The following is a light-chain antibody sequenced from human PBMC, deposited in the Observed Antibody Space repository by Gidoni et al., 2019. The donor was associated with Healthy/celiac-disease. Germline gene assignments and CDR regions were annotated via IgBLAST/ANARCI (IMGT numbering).Light chain of an antibody. CDR1: QSVSSSY. Sequence: ELVLTQSPGTLSLSPGERATLSCRASQSVSSSYLAWYQQKPGQAPRLRIYGASSRATGIPDRLSGSGAGTDFTLTISRLEPEDFAVYYCQQYGSSLRTFGQGTKVEIK. V-gene: IGKV3-20*01. J-gene: IGKJ1*01. CDR3: QQYGSSLRT. CDR2: GAS.